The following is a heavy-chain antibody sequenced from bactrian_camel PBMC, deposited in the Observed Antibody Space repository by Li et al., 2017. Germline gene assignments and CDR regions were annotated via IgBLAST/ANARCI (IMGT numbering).Heavy chain of an antibody. CDR2: ISGDGST. CDR3: AADLRPPYVRPRNIGY. D-gene: IGHD6*01. CDR1: GDPYSSNC. Sequence: HVQLVESGGASVQAGKSLRLSCKITGDPYSSNCRAWFRQAPGNECELVSSISGDGSTYYTDSVKGRFTISHDKDKNSIDLQMNSLKPEDTAMYYCAADLRPPYVRPRNIGYWGQGTQVTVS. J-gene: IGHJ6*01. V-gene: IGHV3S53*01.